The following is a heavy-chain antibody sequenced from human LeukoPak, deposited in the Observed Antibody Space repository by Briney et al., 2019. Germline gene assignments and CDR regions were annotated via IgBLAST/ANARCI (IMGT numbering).Heavy chain of an antibody. CDR3: AKPEYKATVGSDAFDI. CDR1: GFTFDDYA. D-gene: IGHD4-17*01. Sequence: PGGSLRLSCAASGFTFDDYAMHWVRQAPGKGLEWVSLISWDGGSTYYADSVKGRFTISRDNSKNSLYLQMNSLRAEDTAFYYCAKPEYKATVGSDAFDIWGQGTMFTVSS. V-gene: IGHV3-43D*03. J-gene: IGHJ3*02. CDR2: ISWDGGST.